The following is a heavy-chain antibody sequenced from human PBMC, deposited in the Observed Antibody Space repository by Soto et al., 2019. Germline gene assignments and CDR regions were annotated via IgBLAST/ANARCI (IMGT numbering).Heavy chain of an antibody. D-gene: IGHD2-15*01. CDR1: GFTFSNAW. CDR2: IKSKTDGGTT. J-gene: IGHJ4*02. Sequence: GGSLRLSCAASGFTFSNAWMSWVRQAPGKGLEWVGRIKSKTDGGTTDYAAPVKGRFTISRDDSKNTLYLQMNSLKTEDTAVYYCTTYPQTNIVVVVAATTARFDYWGQGTLVTVSS. CDR3: TTYPQTNIVVVVAATTARFDY. V-gene: IGHV3-15*01.